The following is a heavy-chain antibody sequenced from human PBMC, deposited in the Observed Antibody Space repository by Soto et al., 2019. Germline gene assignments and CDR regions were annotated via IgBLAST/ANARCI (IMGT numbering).Heavy chain of an antibody. D-gene: IGHD3-3*01. CDR2: INPDEGRK. CDR3: ARDQEWCAMDI. Sequence: EVHLVESGGDLVQPGGSLRLSCAASAFPLGNSWMQWVRQAPGKVPEAVAMINPDEGRKDYVDFVKGRFTISRDNAKNSLYLQMHNLRVEEADVYDCARDQEWCAMDIWGRGAVVTVSS. J-gene: IGHJ3*02. V-gene: IGHV3-7*01. CDR1: AFPLGNSW.